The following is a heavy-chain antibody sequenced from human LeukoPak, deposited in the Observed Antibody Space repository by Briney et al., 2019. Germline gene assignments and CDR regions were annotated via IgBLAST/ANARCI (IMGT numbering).Heavy chain of an antibody. CDR1: GGSISSSNW. V-gene: IGHV4-4*02. J-gene: IGHJ4*02. CDR3: ARDLGQSLPALMAWAY. D-gene: IGHD3-3*02. CDR2: IHHSGST. Sequence: SGTLSLTCAVSGGSISSSNWWSCVRQPPGKGLEWIGEIHHSGSTNYNPSLKSRVTISVDKSKNQFSLRLTSVTAADTAVYYCARDLGQSLPALMAWAYWGQGTVVTVSS.